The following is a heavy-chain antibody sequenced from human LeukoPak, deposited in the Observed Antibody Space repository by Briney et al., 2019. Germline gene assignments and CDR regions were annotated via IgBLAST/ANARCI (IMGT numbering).Heavy chain of an antibody. V-gene: IGHV3-48*03. Sequence: PGGSLRLSCAASGFTFSTYEMNWVRQAPGKGLEWISYISGSGSSIYYADSVKGRFTISRDNAKNSLYLQMNSLRAEDTAVYYCAELGITMIGGVWGKGTTVTISS. CDR2: ISGSGSSI. J-gene: IGHJ6*04. CDR1: GFTFSTYE. CDR3: AELGITMIGGV. D-gene: IGHD3-10*02.